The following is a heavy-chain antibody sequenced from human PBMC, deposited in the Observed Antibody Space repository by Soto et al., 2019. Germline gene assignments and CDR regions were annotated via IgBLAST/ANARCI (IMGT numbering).Heavy chain of an antibody. CDR3: ATHDCGGYSAFDI. CDR2: IYYSGST. D-gene: IGHD2-21*01. V-gene: IGHV4-31*03. Sequence: QVQLQESGPGLVKPSQSLSLTCTVSGGSISSGGYYWSWIRQHPGKGLEWIGYIYYSGSTYYNPSLKSRVTISVDTSKNQFSLKLSSVTAADTAVYYCATHDCGGYSAFDIWGQGTMVTVSS. J-gene: IGHJ3*02. CDR1: GGSISSGGYY.